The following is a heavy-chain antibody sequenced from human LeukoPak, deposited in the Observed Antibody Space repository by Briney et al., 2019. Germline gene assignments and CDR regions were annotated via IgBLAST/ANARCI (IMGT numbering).Heavy chain of an antibody. CDR2: ISSNGGST. V-gene: IGHV3-64*04. D-gene: IGHD6-13*01. J-gene: IGHJ1*01. CDR1: GFTFSSYA. Sequence: PGGSLRLSCSASGFTFSSYAMHWVRQAPGKGLEYVSAISSNGGSTYYADSVKGRFTISRDNSKNTLYLQMNSLRAEDTAVYYCAKISSSWYAEYFQHWGQGTLVTVSS. CDR3: AKISSSWYAEYFQH.